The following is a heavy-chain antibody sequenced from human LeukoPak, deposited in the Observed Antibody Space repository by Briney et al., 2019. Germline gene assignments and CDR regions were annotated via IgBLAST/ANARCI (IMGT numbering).Heavy chain of an antibody. CDR1: GYTFTSYG. J-gene: IGHJ6*02. CDR2: ISAYNGNT. D-gene: IGHD3-3*01. V-gene: IGHV1-18*01. Sequence: VASVKVSCKASGYTFTSYGISWVRQAPGQGLEWMGWISAYNGNTNYAQKLQGRVTMTTDTSTSTAYMELRSPRSDDTAVYYCARDKPRDFWSGYLTPYYYYGMDVWGQGTTVTVSS. CDR3: ARDKPRDFWSGYLTPYYYYGMDV.